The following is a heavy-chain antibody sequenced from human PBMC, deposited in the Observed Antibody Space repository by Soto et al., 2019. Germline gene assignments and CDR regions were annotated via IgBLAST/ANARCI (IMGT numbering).Heavy chain of an antibody. J-gene: IGHJ4*02. CDR1: GFTFSSYG. V-gene: IGHV3-30*18. CDR2: ISYDGSNK. CDR3: AKASPLLWFGEPDFDY. Sequence: GGSLRLSCAASGFTFSSYGMHWVRQAPGKGLEWVAVISYDGSNKYYADSVKGRFTISRDNSKNTLYLQMNSLRAEDTAVYYCAKASPLLWFGEPDFDYWRQGTRVTVSS. D-gene: IGHD3-10*01.